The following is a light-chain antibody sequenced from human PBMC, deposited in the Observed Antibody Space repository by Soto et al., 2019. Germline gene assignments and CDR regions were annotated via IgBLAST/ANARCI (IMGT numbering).Light chain of an antibody. J-gene: IGKJ3*01. CDR1: QSVSSY. Sequence: PATLALASGGGTTLSCRASQSVSSYLAWYQQKRGQAPRLLIYGASSRATGIPDRFSGSGSGTEFTLTIRSLEPEDSSVYYCHQYGTAPLTFGAGTKVDIK. V-gene: IGKV3-20*01. CDR2: GAS. CDR3: HQYGTAPLT.